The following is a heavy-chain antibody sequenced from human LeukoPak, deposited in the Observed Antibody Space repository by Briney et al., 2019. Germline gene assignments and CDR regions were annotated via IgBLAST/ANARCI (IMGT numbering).Heavy chain of an antibody. D-gene: IGHD3-10*01. J-gene: IGHJ3*02. CDR2: VFPIFGTA. CDR3: SKTYGRNLWGAFYI. V-gene: IGHV1-69*15. Sequence: SVKVSCKASGGTFNTYAISWVRQAPGQGLEWMGRVFPIFGTAHYAQKFQRRVTITPDGSTRTAYMELRSRRSEDTAVYYSSKTYGRNLWGAFYIWGQGKMVTVSS. CDR1: GGTFNTYA.